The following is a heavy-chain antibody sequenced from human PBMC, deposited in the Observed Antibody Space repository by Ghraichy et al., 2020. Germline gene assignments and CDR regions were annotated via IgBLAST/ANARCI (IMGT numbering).Heavy chain of an antibody. CDR1: GDSINTNNW. CDR3: ARYIPSVVTFDY. D-gene: IGHD4-23*01. J-gene: IGHJ4*02. Sequence: ESLNISCAVFGDSINTNNWWSWVHQSPGKGLEWVGEIYRTGMSNYNPSLKSRLTISMDMSKNHFSLRLTSVTAADTAVYFCARYIPSVVTFDYWGQGRLVTVSS. V-gene: IGHV4-4*01. CDR2: IYRTGMS.